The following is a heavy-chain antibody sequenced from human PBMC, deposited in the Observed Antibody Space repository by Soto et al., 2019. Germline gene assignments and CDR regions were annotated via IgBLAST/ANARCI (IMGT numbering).Heavy chain of an antibody. J-gene: IGHJ4*02. CDR1: GFTFTRYS. Sequence: AGGSLRLSCAASGFTFTRYSMNWVRQAPGKGLEWVSSISSTTNYIYYGDSMKGRFTISRDNGKNSLYLEMNSLRAEDTAVYYCAREAEDLTSNFDYWGQGTLVTVSS. CDR2: ISSTTNYI. CDR3: AREAEDLTSNFDY. V-gene: IGHV3-21*06.